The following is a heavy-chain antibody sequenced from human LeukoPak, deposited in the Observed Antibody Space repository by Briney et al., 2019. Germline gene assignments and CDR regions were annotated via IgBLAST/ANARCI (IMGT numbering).Heavy chain of an antibody. CDR3: ARERVAAAGTGSRFDY. D-gene: IGHD6-13*01. J-gene: IGHJ4*02. CDR2: ITYDGSNK. Sequence: PGRSLRRSCAASGFTFSSYAMHWVRQAPGKGLEWVAVITYDGSNKDYADSVKGRFTISRDNSKNTLYLQMNSLRAEATAVYYCARERVAAAGTGSRFDYWGQGTLVTVSS. CDR1: GFTFSSYA. V-gene: IGHV3-30-3*01.